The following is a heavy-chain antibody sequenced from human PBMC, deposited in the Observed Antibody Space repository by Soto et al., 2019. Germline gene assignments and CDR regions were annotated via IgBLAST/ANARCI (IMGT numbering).Heavy chain of an antibody. CDR3: AKSGTLYSYGSIIDY. D-gene: IGHD5-18*01. Sequence: GGSLRLSCAASGFTFSSYAMSWVRQAPGKGLEWVSAISGSGGSTYYADSVKGRFTISRDNSKNTLYLQMNSLRAEDTAVYYCAKSGTLYSYGSIIDYWGQGTLVTVSS. CDR1: GFTFSSYA. CDR2: ISGSGGST. V-gene: IGHV3-23*01. J-gene: IGHJ4*02.